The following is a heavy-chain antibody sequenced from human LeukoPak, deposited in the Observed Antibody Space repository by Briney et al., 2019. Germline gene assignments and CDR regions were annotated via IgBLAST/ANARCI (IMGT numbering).Heavy chain of an antibody. Sequence: SETLSLTCAVYGGSFSGYYWSWIRQPPGKGLEWIGETNHSGSTNYNLSLKSRVTISVDTSKNQFSLKLSSVTAADTAVYYCARRERYSSSLYYFDYWGQGTLVTVSS. CDR3: ARRERYSSSLYYFDY. CDR2: TNHSGST. D-gene: IGHD6-13*01. CDR1: GGSFSGYY. J-gene: IGHJ4*02. V-gene: IGHV4-34*01.